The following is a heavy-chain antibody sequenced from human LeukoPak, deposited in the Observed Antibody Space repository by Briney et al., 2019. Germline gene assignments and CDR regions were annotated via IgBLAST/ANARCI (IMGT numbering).Heavy chain of an antibody. J-gene: IGHJ5*02. CDR2: IKSKTDGGTT. CDR3: TTDARRGWFDP. D-gene: IGHD3-10*01. CDR1: GFTFSNAW. V-gene: IGHV3-15*01. Sequence: GGSLRLSCAASGFTFSNAWMSWVRQASGKGLEWVGRIKSKTDGGTTDYAAPVKGRFTISRDDSKNTLYLQMNSLKTEDTAVYYCTTDARRGWFDPWGQGTLVTVSS.